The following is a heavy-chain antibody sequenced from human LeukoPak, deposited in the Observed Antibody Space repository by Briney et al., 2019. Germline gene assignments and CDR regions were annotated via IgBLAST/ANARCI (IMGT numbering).Heavy chain of an antibody. D-gene: IGHD2-15*01. Sequence: PGGSLRLSCAASGFIFSSYWMNWVRQAPGKGLDWVANIKQDGSEKYYVDSVKGRFTISGGNAKNSLYLQMNSLRAEDTAVYYCARGGGNFDYWGQGTLVTVSS. CDR2: IKQDGSEK. CDR1: GFIFSSYW. CDR3: ARGGGNFDY. J-gene: IGHJ4*02. V-gene: IGHV3-7*01.